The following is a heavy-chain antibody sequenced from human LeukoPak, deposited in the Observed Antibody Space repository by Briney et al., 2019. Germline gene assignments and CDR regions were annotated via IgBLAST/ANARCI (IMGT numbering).Heavy chain of an antibody. CDR1: GGSITSYY. V-gene: IGHV4-59*01. D-gene: IGHD6-19*01. CDR2: IYYSGST. J-gene: IGHJ4*02. CDR3: ARDMGSVAGHDY. Sequence: SETLSLTCTVSGGSITSYYWSWVRQFPGKGLEWIGYIYYSGSTHYNPSLKSRVTISVDTSKKQFSLKLMSVTAADTAVYYCARDMGSVAGHDYWGQGTLVTVSS.